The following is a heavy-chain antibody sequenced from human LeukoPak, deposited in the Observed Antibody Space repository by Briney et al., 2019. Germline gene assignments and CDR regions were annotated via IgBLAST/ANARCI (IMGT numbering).Heavy chain of an antibody. CDR1: GYSFTSYW. CDR2: IYPGDSDT. D-gene: IGHD3-10*01. J-gene: IGHJ4*02. V-gene: IGHV5-51*01. Sequence: GESLKISCKGSGYSFTSYWIGWVRQMPGKGLEWMGIIYPGDSDTSYSPSFQGQVTISADKSISTAYLQWSSLKAWDTAMYYCARPTMVRGVPQHFDYWGQGTLVTVSS. CDR3: ARPTMVRGVPQHFDY.